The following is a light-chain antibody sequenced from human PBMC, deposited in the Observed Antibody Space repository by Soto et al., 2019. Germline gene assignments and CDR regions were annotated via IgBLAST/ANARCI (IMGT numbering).Light chain of an antibody. CDR1: SSDVGSYNL. Sequence: QSALTQPASVSGSPGQSITISCTGTSSDVGSYNLVSWYQQHPGKAPKLMIYEGSKRPSGVSNRFSGSKSGNTAYLTISGLQAEDEADYYCCSYAGSSRVFGGGTKLPVL. J-gene: IGLJ2*01. CDR2: EGS. V-gene: IGLV2-23*01. CDR3: CSYAGSSRV.